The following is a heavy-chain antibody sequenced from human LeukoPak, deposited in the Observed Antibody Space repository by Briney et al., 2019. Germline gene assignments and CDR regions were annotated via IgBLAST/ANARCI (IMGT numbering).Heavy chain of an antibody. CDR2: IYTNGST. CDR1: GGSISSYY. CDR3: ARERRRGYYDSSGYSALDY. J-gene: IGHJ4*02. V-gene: IGHV4-4*07. D-gene: IGHD3-22*01. Sequence: SETLSLTCTVSGGSISSYYWSWTRQPAGKGLEWIGRIYTNGSTNYNPSLKSRVTMSVDTSKNQFSLKLSSVTAADTAVYYCARERRRGYYDSSGYSALDYWGQGTLDTVSS.